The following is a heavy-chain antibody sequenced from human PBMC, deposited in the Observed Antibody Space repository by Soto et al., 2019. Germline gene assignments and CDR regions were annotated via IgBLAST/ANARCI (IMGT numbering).Heavy chain of an antibody. CDR2: INHDGSEM. CDR1: GFPFSGYL. Sequence: EVQVVESGGGSVQPGGSLRLSCTVSGFPFSGYLMDWVRQAPGKGLEWVANINHDGSEMYYGDSVKGRFTISRDNAKNSLYLQMNILGVEDTAVYYCARGLVDMWGQGTMVTVSS. J-gene: IGHJ3*02. D-gene: IGHD3-10*01. V-gene: IGHV3-7*05. CDR3: ARGLVDM.